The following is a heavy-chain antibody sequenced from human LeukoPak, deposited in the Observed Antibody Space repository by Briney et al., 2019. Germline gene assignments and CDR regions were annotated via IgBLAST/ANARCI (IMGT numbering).Heavy chain of an antibody. Sequence: GGSLRLSCAASGFTFSSYGMHWVRQAPGKGLEWVAVISYDGSNKYYADSVKGRFTTSRDNSKNTLYLQMNSLRAEDTAVYYCASVLNYYDSSGILDYWGQGTLVTVSS. CDR3: ASVLNYYDSSGILDY. J-gene: IGHJ4*02. V-gene: IGHV3-30*03. CDR1: GFTFSSYG. D-gene: IGHD3-22*01. CDR2: ISYDGSNK.